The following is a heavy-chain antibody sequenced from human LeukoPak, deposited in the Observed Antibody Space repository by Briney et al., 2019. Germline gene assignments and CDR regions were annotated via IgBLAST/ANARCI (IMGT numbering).Heavy chain of an antibody. D-gene: IGHD1-26*01. J-gene: IGHJ1*01. CDR1: GYTFTIYA. CDR3: AELNVGNPGGAESFQP. Sequence: ASVKVSCKASGYTFTIYAMHWVRQAPGQRLEWMGWINAGNGNTKYSQKFRGRVTITGDTSASTAYMELSSLRSEDTAVYYCAELNVGNPGGAESFQPWARAPWSPSPQ. V-gene: IGHV1-3*01. CDR2: INAGNGNT.